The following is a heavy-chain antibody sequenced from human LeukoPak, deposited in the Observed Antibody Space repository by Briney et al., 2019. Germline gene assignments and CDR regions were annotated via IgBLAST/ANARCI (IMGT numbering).Heavy chain of an antibody. V-gene: IGHV1-18*01. D-gene: IGHD6-6*01. Sequence: GASVKVSCKASGYTFTSYGIIWVRQAPGQGLEWMGWISAYDGNTNYAQSLQGRVTMTTDTSTGTAYMELRSLRSDDTAVYYCATRPITAPAGLHWGQGTLVTVSS. CDR3: ATRPITAPAGLH. CDR1: GYTFTSYG. J-gene: IGHJ4*02. CDR2: ISAYDGNT.